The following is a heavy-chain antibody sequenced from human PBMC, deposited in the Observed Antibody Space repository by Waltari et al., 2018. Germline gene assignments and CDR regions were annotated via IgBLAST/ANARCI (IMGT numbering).Heavy chain of an antibody. J-gene: IGHJ4*02. V-gene: IGHV3-23*01. Sequence: EVQLLESGGGLVQPGGSLRLSCAASGFTFSSYAMSWVRQAPGKGLEWVSAISGSVGITYYAYSVKGRFTISRDNSKNTRYLQMNSLRAEDTAVYYCARVRGGYYDSSGYYGYWGQGTLVTVSS. D-gene: IGHD3-22*01. CDR1: GFTFSSYA. CDR3: ARVRGGYYDSSGYYGY. CDR2: ISGSVGIT.